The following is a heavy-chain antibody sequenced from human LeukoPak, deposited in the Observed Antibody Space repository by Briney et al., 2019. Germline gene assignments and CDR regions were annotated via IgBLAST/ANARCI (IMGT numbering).Heavy chain of an antibody. CDR2: IYHSGST. CDR1: GGSISSGGYS. Sequence: SQTLSLTCAVSGGSISSGGYSWSWIRQPPGKGLEWIVYIYHSGSTYYNPSLKSRVTISVDRSKNQFSLKLSSVTAADTAVYYCARVLRDYDSSGYYPDAFDIWGQGTMVTVSS. J-gene: IGHJ3*02. CDR3: ARVLRDYDSSGYYPDAFDI. V-gene: IGHV4-30-2*01. D-gene: IGHD3-22*01.